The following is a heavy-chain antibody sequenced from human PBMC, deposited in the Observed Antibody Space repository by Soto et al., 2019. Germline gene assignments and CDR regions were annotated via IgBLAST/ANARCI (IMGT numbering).Heavy chain of an antibody. V-gene: IGHV3-74*01. Sequence: EVQLVESGGGLVQPGGSLRLSCAASGFTLSNFWMHWVRQVPGKGLVWVSRINDDGSRTKYADSVEGRLTISRDNAKNTLYLQMDSLRVEATAVYYCVRDHHDYDFWSGNPRGYFDLWGRGTLVTVSS. CDR3: VRDHHDYDFWSGNPRGYFDL. D-gene: IGHD3-3*01. CDR2: INDDGSRT. CDR1: GFTLSNFW. J-gene: IGHJ2*01.